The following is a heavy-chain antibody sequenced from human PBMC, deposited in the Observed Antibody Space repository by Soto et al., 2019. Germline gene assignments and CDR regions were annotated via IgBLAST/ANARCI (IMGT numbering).Heavy chain of an antibody. CDR1: GYTFTSYG. Sequence: QVQLVQSGAEVKKPGASVKVSCKASGYTFTSYGISWVRQAPGQGLEWMGWISAYNGNTNYAQKLQGRVTMNTDTNTRTGSLNLSRVGSAQTAMYSCAISDPANVHWGQVTLVSVSP. V-gene: IGHV1-18*01. CDR2: ISAYNGNT. J-gene: IGHJ4*02. CDR3: AISDPANVH.